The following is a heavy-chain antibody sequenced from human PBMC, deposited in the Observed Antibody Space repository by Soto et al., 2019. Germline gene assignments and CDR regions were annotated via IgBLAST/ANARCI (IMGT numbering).Heavy chain of an antibody. J-gene: IGHJ4*02. Sequence: GSLRLSCTTSGVTFGDYAMSWFRQAPGKGLEWVGFIRSKAYGGTTEYAASVKGRFTFSRDDSKSIAYLQMNSLKIEDTAVYYCTRGREWELLLSHYWGQGTLVTVSS. CDR3: TRGREWELLLSHY. D-gene: IGHD1-26*01. CDR2: IRSKAYGGTT. CDR1: GVTFGDYA. V-gene: IGHV3-49*03.